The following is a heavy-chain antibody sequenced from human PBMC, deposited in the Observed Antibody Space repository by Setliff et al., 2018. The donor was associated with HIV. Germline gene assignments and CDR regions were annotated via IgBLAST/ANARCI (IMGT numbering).Heavy chain of an antibody. CDR3: AKELAASGLGYFDS. CDR2: ILSTGERT. J-gene: IGHJ4*02. CDR1: GFTFSNYA. D-gene: IGHD3-22*01. V-gene: IGHV3-23*01. Sequence: SLRLSCAASGFTFSNYAMSWVRQAPGEGLEWVSAILSTGERTLYADSVKGRFTISRDNSKDTVYLQMNSLRAEDTAEYYCAKELAASGLGYFDSWGRGILVTVSS.